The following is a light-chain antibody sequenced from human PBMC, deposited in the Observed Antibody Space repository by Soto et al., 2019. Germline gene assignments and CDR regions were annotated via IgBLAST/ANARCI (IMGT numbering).Light chain of an antibody. J-gene: IGKJ2*01. CDR1: QSISSY. V-gene: IGKV1-39*01. Sequence: DIQMTQSPSSMSASVGDRVTITCRASQSISSYLNWYQQKPGKAPKLLIYAASSLQSGVPSRFSGSGSGTDFTRTISTLQPEDFATYYWQQSYSTPPYTFGRGTMLESK. CDR3: QQSYSTPPYT. CDR2: AAS.